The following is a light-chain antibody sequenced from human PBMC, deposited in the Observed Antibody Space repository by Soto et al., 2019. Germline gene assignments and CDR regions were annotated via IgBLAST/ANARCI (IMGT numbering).Light chain of an antibody. CDR3: QQRTDSLFT. Sequence: EVVLTQSPATLSLSPGERATLSCRASQSVSNYLAWYQQKPGQAPRLLIYDASNRATGIPVRFSGSGSGTDSHLTTISLEPEDLAVYYFQQRTDSLFTFRPGIRVYIK. CDR1: QSVSNY. CDR2: DAS. V-gene: IGKV3-11*01. J-gene: IGKJ3*01.